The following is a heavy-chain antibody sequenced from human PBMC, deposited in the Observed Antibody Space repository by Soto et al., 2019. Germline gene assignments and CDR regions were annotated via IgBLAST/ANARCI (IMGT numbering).Heavy chain of an antibody. CDR1: GASVACGSYY. CDR3: ARDTYSGYDFGL. J-gene: IGHJ5*02. CDR2: IPSRGRP. D-gene: IGHD5-12*01. Sequence: SETLSLTCSVSGASVACGSYYWSWVRQPPGKGLEWIGYIPSRGRPFYNPSLTSRGTISADTSKNQLSLQLTSVTAADTAVYYCARDTYSGYDFGLWGQGTLVTVSS. V-gene: IGHV4-30-4*01.